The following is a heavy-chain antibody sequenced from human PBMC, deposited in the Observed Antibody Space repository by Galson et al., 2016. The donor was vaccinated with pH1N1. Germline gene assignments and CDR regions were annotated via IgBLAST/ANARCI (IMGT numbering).Heavy chain of an antibody. J-gene: IGHJ3*02. V-gene: IGHV4-31*03. D-gene: IGHD3-9*01. CDR3: ARRFFDYLEGLPSDAFDI. CDR2: IDYSGAT. Sequence: LSLTCTISGDSISSCHSCWTWIRQRPGKGLEWVGCIDYSGATYYNPSLKSRLAISLDTSKSHFALKLTSVTAADTAFYFCARRFFDYLEGLPSDAFDIWGQGTMVTVSS. CDR1: GDSISSCHSC.